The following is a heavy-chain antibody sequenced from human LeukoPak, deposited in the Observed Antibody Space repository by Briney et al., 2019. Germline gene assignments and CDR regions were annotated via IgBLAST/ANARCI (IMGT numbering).Heavy chain of an antibody. CDR2: INPSGGST. J-gene: IGHJ6*03. D-gene: IGHD1-14*01. CDR3: AREPGKYVPEV. Sequence: ASVKVSCKASGYTITSYYMHWVRQAPGQGLEWMGIINPSGGSTSYAQKFQGRVTMTRDTSTSTVYMELGSLRSDDTAVYYCAREPGKYVPEVWDKGPTITDTS. V-gene: IGHV1-46*01. CDR1: GYTITSYY.